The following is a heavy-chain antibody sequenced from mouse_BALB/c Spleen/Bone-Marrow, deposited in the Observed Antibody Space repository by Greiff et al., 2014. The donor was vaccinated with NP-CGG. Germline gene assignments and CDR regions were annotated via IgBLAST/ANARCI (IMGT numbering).Heavy chain of an antibody. Sequence: QVQLQQSGPGLVAPSQSLSITCNVSGFSLSRYSVHWVRQPPGKSLEWMGIIWSAGNTDYNSTFKARLSMSMDNSKSQVFLKMNRLQTDDTAMYYCARRDGNYGYYFDYWGQGTSLTVSS. V-gene: IGHV2-6-4*01. CDR1: GFSLSRYS. CDR3: ARRDGNYGYYFDY. D-gene: IGHD2-1*01. J-gene: IGHJ2*02. CDR2: IWSAGNT.